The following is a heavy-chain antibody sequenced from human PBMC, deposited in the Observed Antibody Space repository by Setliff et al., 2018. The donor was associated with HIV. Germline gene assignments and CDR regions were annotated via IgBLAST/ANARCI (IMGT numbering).Heavy chain of an antibody. CDR1: GFYISRGYY. CDR2: IKHSGRN. CDR3: ARVDSSRGLHAFDI. V-gene: IGHV4-38-2*01. Sequence: SETLSLTCGVSGFYISRGYYWGWIRQPPGKGLEWIGNIKHSGRNYYNPSLMGRVTISVDTSKNQFSLNLSSVTAADTAIYYCARVDSSRGLHAFDIWGQGTMVTVSS. J-gene: IGHJ3*02. D-gene: IGHD6-13*01.